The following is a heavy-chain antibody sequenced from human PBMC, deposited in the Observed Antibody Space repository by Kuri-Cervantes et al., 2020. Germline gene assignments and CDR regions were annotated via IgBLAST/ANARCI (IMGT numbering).Heavy chain of an antibody. CDR2: INPNSGGT. Sequence: ASVKVSCKASGYTFTGYYMHWVRQAPGQGLEWMGWINPNSGGTNYAQKFQGWVTMTRNTSISTAYMELSSLRSEDTAVYYCARDGAAEWQNWFDPWGQGTLVTVSS. J-gene: IGHJ5*02. D-gene: IGHD3-3*01. CDR3: ARDGAAEWQNWFDP. CDR1: GYTFTGYY. V-gene: IGHV1-2*04.